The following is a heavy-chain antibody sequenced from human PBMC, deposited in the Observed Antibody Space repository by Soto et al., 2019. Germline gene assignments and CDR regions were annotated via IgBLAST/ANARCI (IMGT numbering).Heavy chain of an antibody. CDR3: ARSEATVLDN. Sequence: QVQLQESGPGLVKPSGTLSLTCTVSGGSMSSSNWWNWVRQPPGKGLEWIGEAHHSGRTNYNPSLKSRVTISVNKSKNHFSLKLSSVTAADAAVYYCARSEATVLDNWGQGTLVTVSS. D-gene: IGHD4-17*01. V-gene: IGHV4-4*02. CDR1: GGSMSSSNW. CDR2: AHHSGRT. J-gene: IGHJ4*02.